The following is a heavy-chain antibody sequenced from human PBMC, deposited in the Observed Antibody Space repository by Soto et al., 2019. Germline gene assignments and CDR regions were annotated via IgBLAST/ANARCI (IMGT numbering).Heavy chain of an antibody. CDR2: ISGSAATT. Sequence: GSLRLAGLASGFTLSSYAMTWVRQAAGKGLEWVSGISGSAATTYYADSVKGRFTISRDDSKNTLYLQMNSLRAEDTAVYFCAKVPRYSRNWYLHYWGQGTLVTVYS. D-gene: IGHD6-13*01. V-gene: IGHV3-23*01. CDR1: GFTLSSYA. CDR3: AKVPRYSRNWYLHY. J-gene: IGHJ4*02.